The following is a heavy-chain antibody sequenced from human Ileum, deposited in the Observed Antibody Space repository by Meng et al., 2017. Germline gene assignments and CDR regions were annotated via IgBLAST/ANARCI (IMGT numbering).Heavy chain of an antibody. J-gene: IGHJ4*02. CDR3: AKNGAYCLES. V-gene: IGHV4-4*02. D-gene: IGHD2-21*01. Sequence: VQLREAGSGRVRPSGTLSLTVAASVGSISSGIWWSWLRQPPGKGRQWIGEFHPGSGATYNPSLKARVTISVHTSMQQFSLQLTSVTAADTAVYYCAKNGAYCLESWGQGTLVTVSS. CDR2: FHPGSGA. CDR1: VGSISSGIW.